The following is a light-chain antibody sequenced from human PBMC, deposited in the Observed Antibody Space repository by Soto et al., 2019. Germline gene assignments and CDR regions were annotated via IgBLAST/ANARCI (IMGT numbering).Light chain of an antibody. CDR2: GAS. CDR3: QQFSGTPSWT. J-gene: IGKJ1*01. Sequence: IVLTQSPATLSLSPGERATLSCRASQSVSRSDLAWYQQKPGQAPRLLIYGASSRATGIPDRFSGSGSGTDFTLTISRMEPEDFAVYYCQQFSGTPSWTFGQGTKVDIK. V-gene: IGKV3-20*01. CDR1: QSVSRSD.